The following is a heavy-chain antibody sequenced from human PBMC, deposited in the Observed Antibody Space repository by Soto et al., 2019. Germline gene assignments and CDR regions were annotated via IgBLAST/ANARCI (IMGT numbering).Heavy chain of an antibody. CDR2: IWYDGSNK. D-gene: IGHD3-3*01. Sequence: GGSKRLSWAAAGFTFSSYGMHWVRQATGKGLEWVAVIWYDGSNKYYADSVKGRFTISRDNSKNTLYLQMSSLRAEDTAVYYCAREVRFLEWLLHLPSYYFEYWGQGTLVTVSS. V-gene: IGHV3-33*01. CDR1: GFTFSSYG. CDR3: AREVRFLEWLLHLPSYYFEY. J-gene: IGHJ4*02.